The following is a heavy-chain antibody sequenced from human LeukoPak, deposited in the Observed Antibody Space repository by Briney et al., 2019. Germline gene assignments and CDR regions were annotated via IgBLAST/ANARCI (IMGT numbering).Heavy chain of an antibody. Sequence: AGSLRLSCAASGFTVSSNYTSWVRQAPGKGLEWFSVIYSGGSRYYADSVKGRFTISRDNSKKTLYLQMNSLRAEGTAVYYCARAGQWLGQYYFDYWGQGTLVTVSS. CDR2: IYSGGSR. J-gene: IGHJ4*02. V-gene: IGHV3-53*05. CDR1: GFTVSSNY. D-gene: IGHD6-19*01. CDR3: ARAGQWLGQYYFDY.